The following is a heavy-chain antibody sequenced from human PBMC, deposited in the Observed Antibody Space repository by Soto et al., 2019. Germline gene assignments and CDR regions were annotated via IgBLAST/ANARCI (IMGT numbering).Heavy chain of an antibody. D-gene: IGHD3-10*02. J-gene: IGHJ4*02. CDR1: GGTFNTYA. CDR2: ISPMFGAA. V-gene: IGHV1-69*19. CDR3: ARGVHVHTPAFVY. Sequence: QVQLVQSGAEMKKPGSSVKVSCQSSGGTFNTYAMNWVRQAPGQGPEWMGDISPMFGAANYAPKFQGRVTITAAESTGTAYMHVSRLTSEDTALYFCARGVHVHTPAFVYWGQGTLVTVSS.